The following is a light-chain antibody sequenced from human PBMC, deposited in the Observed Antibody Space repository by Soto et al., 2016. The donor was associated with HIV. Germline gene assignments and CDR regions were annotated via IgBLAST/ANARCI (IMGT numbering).Light chain of an antibody. CDR2: AAS. CDR1: RDIRND. J-gene: IGKJ2*02. Sequence: AIQMTQSPSSLSASVGDRVTITCRASRDIRNDLGWYQQKPGKAPKLLISAASTLQSGVPSRFSGSGSGADFILTISSLQPEDFATYYCLQDYDYPRTFGQGTKLEIK. V-gene: IGKV1-6*01. CDR3: LQDYDYPRT.